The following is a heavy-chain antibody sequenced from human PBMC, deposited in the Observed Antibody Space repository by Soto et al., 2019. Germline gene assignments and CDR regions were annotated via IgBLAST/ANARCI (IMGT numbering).Heavy chain of an antibody. CDR1: GGSFSGYY. CDR3: ARAGRHDELNSSSRLISNDY. CDR2: INHSGST. V-gene: IGHV4-34*01. Sequence: PSETLSLTCAVYGGSFSGYYWSWIRQPPGKGLEWIGEINHSGSTNYNPSLKSRVTISVDTSKNQFSLKLSSVTAADTAVYYCARAGRHDELNSSSRLISNDYWGQGTLVTVSS. D-gene: IGHD6-13*01. J-gene: IGHJ4*02.